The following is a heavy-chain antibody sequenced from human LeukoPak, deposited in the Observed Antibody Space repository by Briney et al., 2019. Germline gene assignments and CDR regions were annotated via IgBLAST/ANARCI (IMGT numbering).Heavy chain of an antibody. V-gene: IGHV4-31*03. CDR3: ARGVRSTWYYSVDF. Sequence: PSETLSLTCTVSGASISSGGYCWSWLRAHPGKGLEGIGCIYIRGTTYYNPSLKSRVTMSVDTSKSQFSLKLTSVTAADTAVYYCARGVRSTWYYSVDFWGQGTMVTVSS. D-gene: IGHD3-10*01. CDR2: IYIRGTT. CDR1: GASISSGGYC. J-gene: IGHJ4*01.